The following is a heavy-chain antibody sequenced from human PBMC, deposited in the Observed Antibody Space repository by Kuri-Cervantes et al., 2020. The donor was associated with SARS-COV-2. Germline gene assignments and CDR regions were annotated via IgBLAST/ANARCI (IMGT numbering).Heavy chain of an antibody. D-gene: IGHD1-26*01. CDR2: ISYDGSNK. CDR1: GFTFSSYA. Sequence: GESLKISCAASGFTFSSYAMHWVRQAPGKGLEWVAVISYDGSNKYYADSVKGRFTISRDSSKSTLYLQMNSLRAEDTALYYCARTVSGNFGAWDYWGQGTLVTVSS. J-gene: IGHJ4*02. V-gene: IGHV3-30-3*01. CDR3: ARTVSGNFGAWDY.